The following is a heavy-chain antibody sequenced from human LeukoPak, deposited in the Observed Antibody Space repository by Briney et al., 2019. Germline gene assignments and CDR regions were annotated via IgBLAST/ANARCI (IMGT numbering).Heavy chain of an antibody. V-gene: IGHV5-51*01. Sequence: GESPNISCQGSGYNFTSFWIGWGRQMPGKGPEWMAIIYPGVSDTRYSPSFQGQVTISADKSISTAYLQWSSLKASDTARYYCARSESGSYPTFDYWGQGTLVTVSS. CDR1: GYNFTSFW. CDR3: ARSESGSYPTFDY. D-gene: IGHD1-26*01. CDR2: IYPGVSDT. J-gene: IGHJ4*02.